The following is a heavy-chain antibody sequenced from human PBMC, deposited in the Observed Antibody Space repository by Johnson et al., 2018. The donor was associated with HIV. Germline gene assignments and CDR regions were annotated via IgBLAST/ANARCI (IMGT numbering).Heavy chain of an antibody. CDR3: ANLYTYGSGAFDI. V-gene: IGHV3-23*04. Sequence: VQLVESGGGLVQPGGSLRLSCAASGFTFSSYALSWVRQAPGKGLEWVSAISGSGGSTYYADSVKGRFTISRDNSKNTLYLQMNSLRAEDTAVYYGANLYTYGSGAFDIWGQGTMVTVSS. CDR2: ISGSGGST. D-gene: IGHD5-18*01. CDR1: GFTFSSYA. J-gene: IGHJ3*02.